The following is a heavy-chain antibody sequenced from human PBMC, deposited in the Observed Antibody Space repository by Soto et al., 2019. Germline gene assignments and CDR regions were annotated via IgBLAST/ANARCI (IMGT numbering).Heavy chain of an antibody. CDR3: GRDYYERSGYYLYVMDF. CDR2: IYYSGST. D-gene: IGHD3-22*01. CDR1: GGSISSYY. J-gene: IGHJ6*02. V-gene: IGHV4-59*01. Sequence: SETLSLTWTVAGGSISSYYWSWILEPPGQGLEWIGYIYYSGSTNYNPSLKSRVTISVDTSKNQFSLKLSSVTAADTAVYYCGRDYYERSGYYLYVMDFWGQGTTVSVSS.